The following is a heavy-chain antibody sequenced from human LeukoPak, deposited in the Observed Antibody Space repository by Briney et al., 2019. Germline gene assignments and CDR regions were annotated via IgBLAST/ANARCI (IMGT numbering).Heavy chain of an antibody. CDR2: ISTSSIYI. J-gene: IGHJ5*02. CDR3: ATDLIHYYASGAKT. D-gene: IGHD3-10*01. Sequence: GALRLSCAASGFTFSSYYMNWVRQAPGKGLEWVSSISTSSIYIYYADSVKGQFTISRDNTKNSLYLQMNSLRVEDSAVYYCATDLIHYYASGAKTWGQGTLVTVSS. CDR1: GFTFSSYY. V-gene: IGHV3-21*01.